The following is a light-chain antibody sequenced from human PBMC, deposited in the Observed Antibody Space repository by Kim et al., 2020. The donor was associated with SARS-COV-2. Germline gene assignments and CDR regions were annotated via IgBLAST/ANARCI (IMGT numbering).Light chain of an antibody. CDR3: QSYDSSNPYVV. V-gene: IGLV6-57*01. Sequence: NFILTQPHSVSESPGKTVTISCTRSSGSIASNYVQWFQQRPGSSPTIVIYEDNERPSGVPDRFSGSIDSSSNSASLTISGLKTEDEADYYCQSYDSSNPYVVFGGGTKLTVL. CDR2: EDN. J-gene: IGLJ2*01. CDR1: SGSIASNY.